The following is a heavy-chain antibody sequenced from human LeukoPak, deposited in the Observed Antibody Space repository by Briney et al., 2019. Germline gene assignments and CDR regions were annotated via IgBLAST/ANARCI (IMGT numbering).Heavy chain of an antibody. CDR3: ARDLGDFFDY. V-gene: IGHV3-7*01. J-gene: IGHJ4*02. Sequence: PGGSLRLSCAASGFTFSSYAMHWVRQAPGKGLEWVANIKQDGSEKYYVDSVKGRFTISRDNAKNSLYLQMNSLRAEDTAVYYCARDLGDFFDYWGQGTLVTVSS. CDR2: IKQDGSEK. D-gene: IGHD3-16*01. CDR1: GFTFSSYA.